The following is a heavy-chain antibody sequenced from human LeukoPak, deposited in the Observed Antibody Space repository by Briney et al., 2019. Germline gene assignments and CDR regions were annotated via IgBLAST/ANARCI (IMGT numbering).Heavy chain of an antibody. Sequence: GGSLRLSCAASGFTFSSYGMHWVRQAPGKGLEWVAVIWYDGSNKYYADSEKGRFTISRDNSKNTLYLQMNSLRAEDTAVYYCAREYCTNGVCYFDYWGQGTLVTVSS. CDR3: AREYCTNGVCYFDY. V-gene: IGHV3-33*01. J-gene: IGHJ4*02. CDR2: IWYDGSNK. D-gene: IGHD2-8*01. CDR1: GFTFSSYG.